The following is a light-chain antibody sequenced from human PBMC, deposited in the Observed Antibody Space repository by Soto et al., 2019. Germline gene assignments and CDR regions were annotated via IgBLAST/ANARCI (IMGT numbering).Light chain of an antibody. J-gene: IGKJ1*01. CDR3: QQHNNWPRT. Sequence: EIVLTQSPATLSVSPGERATLSCRASQSVSSNLAWYQQKPGQAPRLLIYGASTRATCIPARFSGSGSGTEFTLTISSLQSQDFGVYYCQQHNNWPRTFGQGTKVAIK. CDR1: QSVSSN. CDR2: GAS. V-gene: IGKV3-15*01.